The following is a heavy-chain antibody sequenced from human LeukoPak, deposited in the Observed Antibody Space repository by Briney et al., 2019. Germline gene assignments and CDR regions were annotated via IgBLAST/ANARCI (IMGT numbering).Heavy chain of an antibody. CDR1: GFSFSTYG. V-gene: IGHV3-64D*06. CDR2: ISSNGGST. J-gene: IGHJ4*02. CDR3: VKDGDYYDSSGYSPVFDY. D-gene: IGHD3-22*01. Sequence: PGGSLRLSCAASGFSFSTYGMHWVRQAPGKGLEYVSAISSNGGSTYYADSVKGRFTISRDNSKNTLYLQMSSLRAEDTAVYYCVKDGDYYDSSGYSPVFDYWGQGTLVTVSS.